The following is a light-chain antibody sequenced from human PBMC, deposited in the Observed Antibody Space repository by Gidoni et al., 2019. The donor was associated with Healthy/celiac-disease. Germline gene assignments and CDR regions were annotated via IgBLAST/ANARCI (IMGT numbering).Light chain of an antibody. CDR3: PQSYSTPPWT. J-gene: IGKJ1*01. CDR2: AAS. V-gene: IGKV1-39*01. CDR1: QSISSY. Sequence: DIQMTQSPSSLSASVGDRVTITCRASQSISSYLNWYQQKPGKAPKLLIYAASSLQSGVPSRFSGSGSGTDFTLTISSLQPEDFATYYCPQSYSTPPWTFGPGTKVEIK.